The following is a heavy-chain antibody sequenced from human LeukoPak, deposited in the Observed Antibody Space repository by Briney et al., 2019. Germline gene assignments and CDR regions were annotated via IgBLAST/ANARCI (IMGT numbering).Heavy chain of an antibody. D-gene: IGHD4-17*01. J-gene: IGHJ6*02. CDR1: GFTFDDYA. CDR2: ISWNSGSI. CDR3: ASYDYGDYYGMDV. V-gene: IGHV3-9*01. Sequence: PGGSLRLSCAASGFTFDDYAMHWVRQAPGKGLEWVSGISWNSGSIGYADSVKGRFTISRHNAKNSLYLQMNSLRAEDTAVYYCASYDYGDYYGMDVWGQGTTVTVSS.